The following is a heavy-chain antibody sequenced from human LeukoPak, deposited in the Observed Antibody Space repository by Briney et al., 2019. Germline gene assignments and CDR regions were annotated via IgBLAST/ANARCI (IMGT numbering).Heavy chain of an antibody. CDR3: ARDVFWRGSDY. D-gene: IGHD3-3*01. J-gene: IGHJ4*02. CDR1: GGSISSYY. CDR2: IYYSGST. V-gene: IGHV4-59*01. Sequence: SETLSLTCTVSGGSISSYYWSWIRQPPGKGLEWIGYIYYSGSTNYNPSLKSRVAISVDTSKNQFSLKLTSVTAVDTAVYYCARDVFWRGSDYWGQGALVTVSS.